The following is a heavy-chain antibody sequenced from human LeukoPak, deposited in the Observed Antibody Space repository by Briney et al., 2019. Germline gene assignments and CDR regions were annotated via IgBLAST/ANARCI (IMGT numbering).Heavy chain of an antibody. CDR1: GYSFTNYW. CDR2: IYPGDSDT. Sequence: RHGESLKISCKGSGYSFTNYWIGWVRQMPGKGLEWMGIIYPGDSDTRYSPSFQGQVTISADKSISTAYLQWSSLKASDTAMYYCARQSCSSTSCYTAPNDYWGQGTLVTVSS. D-gene: IGHD2-2*02. J-gene: IGHJ4*02. V-gene: IGHV5-51*01. CDR3: ARQSCSSTSCYTAPNDY.